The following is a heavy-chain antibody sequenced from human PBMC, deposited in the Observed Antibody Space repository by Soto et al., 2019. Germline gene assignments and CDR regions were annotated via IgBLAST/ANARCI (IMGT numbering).Heavy chain of an antibody. CDR1: GGSISSYY. CDR3: AGRNGTSLAS. D-gene: IGHD2-8*01. V-gene: IGHV4-59*12. Sequence: QVQLQESGPGLVKPSETLSLTCTVSGGSISSYYWSWIRQPPGKGLEWIGYIYYSGSTNYNPSLKSRLTIQLERSKTRSPRRRSSVTAAATAVYYVAGRNGTSLASGGRGTRFTV. J-gene: IGHJ4*02. CDR2: IYYSGST.